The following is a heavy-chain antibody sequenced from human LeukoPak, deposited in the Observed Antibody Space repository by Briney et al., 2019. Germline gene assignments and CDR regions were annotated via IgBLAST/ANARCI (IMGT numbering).Heavy chain of an antibody. Sequence: GGSLRLSCAVSGLTVSSNYMSWVRQAPGMGLEWVSLIYTDGRTFYADSVRGRFSISRDNSMNMVYLDMDNLRAEDTAVYYCAKDPLESSWEYFQHWGQGTLVTVSS. CDR3: AKDPLESSWEYFQH. V-gene: IGHV3-53*01. CDR1: GLTVSSNY. J-gene: IGHJ1*01. D-gene: IGHD6-13*01. CDR2: IYTDGRT.